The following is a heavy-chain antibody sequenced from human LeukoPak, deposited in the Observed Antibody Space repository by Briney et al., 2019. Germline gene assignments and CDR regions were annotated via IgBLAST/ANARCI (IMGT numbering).Heavy chain of an antibody. D-gene: IGHD6-19*01. CDR2: ISSSGSN. J-gene: IGHJ4*02. CDR3: ARLGSVAGTEADY. Sequence: PSETLSLTCTVSGDSISSGDYYWSWIRQPAGKGLEWIGRISSSGSNNYNLSLKSRVTISVDKSKNQFSLKLSSVTAADTAVYYCARLGSVAGTEADYWGQGTLVTVSS. V-gene: IGHV4-61*02. CDR1: GDSISSGDYY.